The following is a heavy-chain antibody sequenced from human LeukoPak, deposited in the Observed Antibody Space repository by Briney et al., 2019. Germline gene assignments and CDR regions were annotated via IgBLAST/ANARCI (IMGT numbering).Heavy chain of an antibody. J-gene: IGHJ4*02. Sequence: SETLSLTRAVYGGSFSNYYWSWIRQPAGKGLEWIGRIYTSGSTNYNPSLKSRVTISVDTSKNQFSLKLSSVTAADTAVYYCAREASYGYDDYWGQGTLVTVSS. CDR3: AREASYGYDDY. CDR1: GGSFSNYY. D-gene: IGHD5-18*01. V-gene: IGHV4-4*07. CDR2: IYTSGST.